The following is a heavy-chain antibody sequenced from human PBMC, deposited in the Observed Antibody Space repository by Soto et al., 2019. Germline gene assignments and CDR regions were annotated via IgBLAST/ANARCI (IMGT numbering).Heavy chain of an antibody. CDR1: GYTFSTSG. D-gene: IGHD2-15*01. CDR2: IMTYNGDT. J-gene: IGHJ6*02. V-gene: IGHV1-18*01. CDR3: ARAGAAPYYYYGMDV. Sequence: QVQLVQSGAEVRNPGASVKVSCKASGYTFSTSGMSWLRQSPGQGLDWMGWIMTYNGDTNDAPKFQDRVTMTSDTSTSTVYMELRSLRYDDTAVYYCARAGAAPYYYYGMDVWGQGTRVTVSS.